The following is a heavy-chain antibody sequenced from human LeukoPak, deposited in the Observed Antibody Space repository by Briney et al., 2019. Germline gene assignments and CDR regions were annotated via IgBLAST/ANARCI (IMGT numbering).Heavy chain of an antibody. D-gene: IGHD3-16*01. CDR1: GFTFSSYG. CDR2: ISYDGSNK. CDR3: ARDWVYYFDY. Sequence: GGSLRLSCAASGFTFSSYGMHWVRQAPGKGLEWVAVISYDGSNKYYADSVKGRFTVSRDNSKNTLYLQMNSLRAEDTAVYYCARDWVYYFDYWGQGTLVTVSS. J-gene: IGHJ4*02. V-gene: IGHV3-30*03.